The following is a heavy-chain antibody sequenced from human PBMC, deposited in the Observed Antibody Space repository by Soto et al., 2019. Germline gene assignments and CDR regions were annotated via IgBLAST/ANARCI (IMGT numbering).Heavy chain of an antibody. D-gene: IGHD3-10*01. CDR2: INHSGST. CDR3: ARRMVRGAQGGAWFDP. Sequence: SETLSLTCAVYGGSFSGYHWSWIRQPPGKGLEWIGEINHSGSTNYNPSLKSRVTISVDTSKNQLSLKLSSVTAADTAVYYCARRMVRGAQGGAWFDPWGQGTLVTVSS. CDR1: GGSFSGYH. V-gene: IGHV4-34*01. J-gene: IGHJ5*02.